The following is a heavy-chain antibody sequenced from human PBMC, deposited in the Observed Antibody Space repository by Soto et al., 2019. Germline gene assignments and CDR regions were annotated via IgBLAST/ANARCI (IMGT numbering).Heavy chain of an antibody. CDR3: AKDLVWEAAVAGTLGFDY. CDR2: ISGSGGST. Sequence: PGGSLRLSFPACGFTFTGYAMSWVRQAPGKGLEWVSAISGSGGSTYYADSVKGRFTISRDNSKNTLYLQMNSLRAEDTAVYYCAKDLVWEAAVAGTLGFDYWGQGTLVTVSS. V-gene: IGHV3-23*01. J-gene: IGHJ4*02. D-gene: IGHD6-19*01. CDR1: GFTFTGYA.